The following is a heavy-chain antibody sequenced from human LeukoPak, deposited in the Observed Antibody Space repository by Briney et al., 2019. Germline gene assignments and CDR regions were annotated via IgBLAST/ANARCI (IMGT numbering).Heavy chain of an antibody. J-gene: IGHJ6*02. CDR3: ARDVHSDYDYYAMDV. CDR1: GFTFSSYS. Sequence: PGGSLRLSCAASGFTFSSYSVHWVRQAPGKGLEWVSSIRSTRTYIYYADSVKGRFTISRDNAKNSLYLQMNSLRAEDTAVYYCARDVHSDYDYYAMDVWGQGTTVTVSS. D-gene: IGHD4-11*01. CDR2: IRSTRTYI. V-gene: IGHV3-21*01.